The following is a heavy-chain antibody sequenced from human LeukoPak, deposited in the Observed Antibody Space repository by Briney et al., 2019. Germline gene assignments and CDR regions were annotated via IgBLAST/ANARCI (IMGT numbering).Heavy chain of an antibody. D-gene: IGHD3-22*01. CDR3: AKESLVVIESYFDN. Sequence: GGSLRLSCLVSGFSFSDYAMSWVRRAPGKGLEWVSAVTGSGQTKYYTDSVKGRFTMSRDNSKNTLYLQMNSLRDEDTAEYFCAKESLVVIESYFDNWGQGTLVLVSS. CDR2: VTGSGQTK. J-gene: IGHJ4*02. CDR1: GFSFSDYA. V-gene: IGHV3-23*01.